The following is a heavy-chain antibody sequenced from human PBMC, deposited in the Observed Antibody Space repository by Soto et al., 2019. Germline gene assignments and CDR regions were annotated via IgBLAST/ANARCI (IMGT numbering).Heavy chain of an antibody. CDR2: ISSSGSTI. Sequence: GESLKISCAASGFTFSSYSMNWARQAPGKGLEWVSYISSSGSTIYYADSVKGRFTTSRSNAKNSLYLQMNSLRDEDTAVYYCAREAYGDYYFDYWGQGTLVTVSS. D-gene: IGHD4-17*01. J-gene: IGHJ4*02. CDR3: AREAYGDYYFDY. CDR1: GFTFSSYS. V-gene: IGHV3-48*02.